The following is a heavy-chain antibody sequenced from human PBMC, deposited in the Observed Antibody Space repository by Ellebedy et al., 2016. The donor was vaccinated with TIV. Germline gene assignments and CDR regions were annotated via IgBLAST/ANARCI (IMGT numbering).Heavy chain of an antibody. Sequence: GSLRLSCTVFGDSMTSYYWSWIRQPPGKGLEWIGHISGSGSTIYNPSLKSRVAIGVDTSHNQFSLKMNTLTAADTAVYYCTKDPDGGQWGYFASWGQGILVTVSS. CDR1: GDSMTSYY. CDR2: ISGSGST. D-gene: IGHD3-9*01. V-gene: IGHV4-59*01. CDR3: TKDPDGGQWGYFAS. J-gene: IGHJ5*02.